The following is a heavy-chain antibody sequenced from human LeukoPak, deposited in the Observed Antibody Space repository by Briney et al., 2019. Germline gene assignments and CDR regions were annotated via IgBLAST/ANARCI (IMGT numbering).Heavy chain of an antibody. D-gene: IGHD6-19*01. J-gene: IGHJ4*02. V-gene: IGHV3-23*01. Sequence: GGSLILSCAASGFTFSNYAMSWVRQAPGKGLEWVSSISRSGSSTYYADSVKGRFTISRDNSKNTLYLQMNSLRAEDTAVFYCAKCSSGWYNDYWGQGTLVTVSS. CDR2: ISRSGSST. CDR1: GFTFSNYA. CDR3: AKCSSGWYNDY.